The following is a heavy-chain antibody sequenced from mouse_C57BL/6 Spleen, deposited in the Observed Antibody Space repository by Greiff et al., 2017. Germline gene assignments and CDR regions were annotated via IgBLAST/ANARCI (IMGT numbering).Heavy chain of an antibody. CDR3: ARGEGYYYGFYFDY. J-gene: IGHJ2*01. Sequence: EVKVVESEGGLVQPGSSMKLSCTASGFTFSDYYMAWVRQVPEKGLEWVANINYDGSSTYYLDSLKSRFIISRDKAKNILYLQMSSLKSEDTATYYCARGEGYYYGFYFDYWGQGTTLTVSS. CDR2: INYDGSST. D-gene: IGHD1-1*01. CDR1: GFTFSDYY. V-gene: IGHV5-16*01.